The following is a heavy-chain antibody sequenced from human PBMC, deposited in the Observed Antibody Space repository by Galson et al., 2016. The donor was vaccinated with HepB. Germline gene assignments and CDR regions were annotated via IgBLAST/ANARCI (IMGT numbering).Heavy chain of an antibody. V-gene: IGHV1-18*01. D-gene: IGHD3-16*01. Sequence: SVKVSCKASGYTFTIYGINWVRQAPGQGLEWMGWISAYNGETNYAQNLQGRVTMTTDTSTSTAYMDLRSLGSDDTAVYYCARGGGDLSPNWYFDLWGRGTLVTVSS. CDR3: ARGGGDLSPNWYFDL. CDR2: ISAYNGET. J-gene: IGHJ2*01. CDR1: GYTFTIYG.